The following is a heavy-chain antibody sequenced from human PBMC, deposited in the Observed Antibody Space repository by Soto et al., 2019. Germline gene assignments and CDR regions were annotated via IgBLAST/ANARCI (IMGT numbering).Heavy chain of an antibody. Sequence: GGSLRLSCAASGFTFSSYAMNWVRQAPGKGLEWVSAISGSGGSTYYADSVKGRFTISRDNSKNTLYLQMNSLRAEDTAVYYCALRSAYYYYGMDVWGQGTTVTVSS. V-gene: IGHV3-23*01. CDR3: ALRSAYYYYGMDV. CDR2: ISGSGGST. CDR1: GFTFSSYA. J-gene: IGHJ6*02.